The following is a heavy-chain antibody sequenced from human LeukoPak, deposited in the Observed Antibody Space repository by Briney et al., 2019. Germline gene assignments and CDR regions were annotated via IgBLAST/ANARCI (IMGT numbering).Heavy chain of an antibody. J-gene: IGHJ4*02. CDR2: ISAYNGNT. Sequence: ASVEVSCKASGYTFTSYGISWVRQAPGQGLEWMGWISAYNGNTNYAQKLQGRVTMTTDTSTSTAYMELRSLRSDDTAVYYCARGRRGNRTNCSSTSCYAGDYWGQGTLVTVSS. V-gene: IGHV1-18*01. CDR1: GYTFTSYG. D-gene: IGHD2-2*01. CDR3: ARGRRGNRTNCSSTSCYAGDY.